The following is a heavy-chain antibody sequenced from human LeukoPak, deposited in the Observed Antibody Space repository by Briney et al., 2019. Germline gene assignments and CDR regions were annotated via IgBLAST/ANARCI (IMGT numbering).Heavy chain of an antibody. D-gene: IGHD3-10*01. J-gene: IGHJ4*02. CDR3: AKPVGWFGELRRFDFDY. CDR2: ISYDGSNK. Sequence: GGSLRLSCAASGFTFSSYAMRWVRQAPGKGLEWVAVISYDGSNKYYADSVKGRFTISRDNSKNTLYLQMNSLRAEDTAVYYCAKPVGWFGELRRFDFDYWGQGTLVTVSS. V-gene: IGHV3-30*04. CDR1: GFTFSSYA.